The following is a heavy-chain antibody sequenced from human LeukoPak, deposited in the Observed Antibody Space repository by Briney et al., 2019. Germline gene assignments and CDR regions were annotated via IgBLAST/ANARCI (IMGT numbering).Heavy chain of an antibody. CDR1: GFTVSSDY. J-gene: IGHJ3*01. Sequence: GWSLRLSCAASGFTVSSDYMTWVRQAPGKGLEWVSLLNSVGTTYYTDSVKGRFTISRDNSNNTLYLQMNSLRADDTALYYCARAYSYAFHVWGQGTMVTVSS. D-gene: IGHD2-15*01. V-gene: IGHV3-66*01. CDR2: LNSVGTT. CDR3: ARAYSYAFHV.